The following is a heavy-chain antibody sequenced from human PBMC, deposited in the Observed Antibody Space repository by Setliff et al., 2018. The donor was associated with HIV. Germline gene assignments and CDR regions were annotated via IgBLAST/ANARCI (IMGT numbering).Heavy chain of an antibody. CDR2: IYTSGST. D-gene: IGHD3-22*01. J-gene: IGHJ5*02. Sequence: PSETLSLTCTVSGGSISSSDYYWSWLRQPAGKGLEWIGRIYTSGSTNYNPSLKSRVTISIDTSKNQFSLKLSSVTAADTAVYYCARDGNNYYDSSGYSNWFDPWGQGTLVTVSS. CDR3: ARDGNNYYDSSGYSNWFDP. V-gene: IGHV4-61*02. CDR1: GGSISSSDYY.